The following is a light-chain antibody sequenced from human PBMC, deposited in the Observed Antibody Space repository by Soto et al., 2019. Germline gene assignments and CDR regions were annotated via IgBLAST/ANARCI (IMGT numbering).Light chain of an antibody. CDR3: QQYGSSQT. CDR1: QSVSSSY. Sequence: EIVLTQSPGTLSLSPGERATLSCRASQSVSSSYLAWYQQKPGQAPRLLIYGASSRATGIPDRFSGSVSGTDFTLTISSLEPEDFAVYYCQQYGSSQTFGQGTKVEIK. V-gene: IGKV3-20*01. J-gene: IGKJ1*01. CDR2: GAS.